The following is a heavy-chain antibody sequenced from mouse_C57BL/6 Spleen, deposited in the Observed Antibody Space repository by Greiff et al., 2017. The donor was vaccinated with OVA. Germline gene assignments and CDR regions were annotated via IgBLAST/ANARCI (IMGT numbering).Heavy chain of an antibody. J-gene: IGHJ4*01. V-gene: IGHV1-61*01. Sequence: QVQLQQPGAELVRPGSSVKLSCKASGYTFTSYWMDWVKQRPGQGLEWIGNIYPSDSETHYNQKFKDKATLTVDKSSSTSYMQLSSLTSEDSAVYYCARNGNYFYAMDYWGQGTSVTVSS. CDR3: ARNGNYFYAMDY. D-gene: IGHD2-1*01. CDR2: IYPSDSET. CDR1: GYTFTSYW.